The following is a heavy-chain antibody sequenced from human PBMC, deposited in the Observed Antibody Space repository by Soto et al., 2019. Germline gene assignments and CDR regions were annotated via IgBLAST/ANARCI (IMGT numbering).Heavy chain of an antibody. V-gene: IGHV4-59*08. Sequence: SETLSPTFTISGGAISGCYWSWLRQPPGKGLEWIGYIYYSGSTTYTPSLKSRVTIAVDTSKNQFSLRLNSVTAADTAVYYCARLGGYYQAFDQWGQGSLVTVS. CDR2: IYYSGST. J-gene: IGHJ4*02. CDR1: GGAISGCY. D-gene: IGHD3-22*01. CDR3: ARLGGYYQAFDQ.